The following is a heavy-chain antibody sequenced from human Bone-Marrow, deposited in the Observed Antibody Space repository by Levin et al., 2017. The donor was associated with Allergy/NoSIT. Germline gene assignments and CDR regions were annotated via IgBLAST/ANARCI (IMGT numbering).Heavy chain of an antibody. CDR3: AKPLYSSSWYDSFHI. CDR1: GFSFGSHG. Sequence: GGSLRLSCAASGFSFGSHGMHWVRQAPGKGLEWVAAMSYDGSNKYYADSVVDRFTISRDNSKNTLYLEMNRLRAADTAVYHCAKPLYSSSWYDSFHIWGQGTMVTISS. J-gene: IGHJ3*02. D-gene: IGHD6-13*01. CDR2: MSYDGSNK. V-gene: IGHV3-30*18.